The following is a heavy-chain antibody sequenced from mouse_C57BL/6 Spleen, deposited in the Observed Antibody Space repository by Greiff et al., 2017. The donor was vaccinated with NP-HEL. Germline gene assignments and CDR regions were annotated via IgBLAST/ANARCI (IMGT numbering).Heavy chain of an antibody. CDR1: GYTFTDYN. D-gene: IGHD1-1*01. V-gene: IGHV1-18*01. CDR3: VFPLSVGFAY. CDR2: INPNNGGT. J-gene: IGHJ3*01. Sequence: EVQLQESGPELVKPGASVKIPCKASGYTFTDYNMDWVKQSHGKSLEWIGDINPNNGGTIYNQKFKGKATLTVDKSSSTAYMELRSLTSEDTAVYYCVFPLSVGFAYWGQGTLVTVSA.